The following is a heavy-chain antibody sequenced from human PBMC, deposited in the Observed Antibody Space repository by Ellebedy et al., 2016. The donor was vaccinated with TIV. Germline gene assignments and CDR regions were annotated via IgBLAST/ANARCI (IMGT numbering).Heavy chain of an antibody. J-gene: IGHJ4*02. CDR1: GGSISGYY. Sequence: MPSETLSLTCTVSGGSISGYYWRWIRQTPEKGLEWIGFIYYRGTTDYNPSLQSRVTMSVDTSKNQFSLKMNSVTAADAAMYYCARRAAGLSTKFDSWGQGALVTVSS. CDR3: ARRAAGLSTKFDS. CDR2: IYYRGTT. V-gene: IGHV4-59*01. D-gene: IGHD2-15*01.